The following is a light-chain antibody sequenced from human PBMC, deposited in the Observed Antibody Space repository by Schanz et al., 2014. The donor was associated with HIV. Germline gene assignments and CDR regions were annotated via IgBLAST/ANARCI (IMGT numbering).Light chain of an antibody. CDR1: SSNIGSNY. V-gene: IGLV1-47*02. CDR2: SDD. CDR3: QSFDSSLSAVV. J-gene: IGLJ2*01. Sequence: QSVLTQPPSASGTPGQRVTISCSGSSSNIGSNYVYWYQQLPGTAPKLLVYSDDRRPSGVPDRFSGSKSGTSASLAITGLQAEDEADYYCQSFDSSLSAVVFGGGTKLTVL.